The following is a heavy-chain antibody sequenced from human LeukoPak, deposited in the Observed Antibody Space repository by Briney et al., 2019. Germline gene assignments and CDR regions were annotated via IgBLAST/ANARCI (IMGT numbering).Heavy chain of an antibody. CDR3: AKLGEGGYSYDYLPYYFDY. Sequence: SVKVSCKASGGTFSNYVINWVRQAPGQGLEWMGGIIPIFATADYAQKFQGRVTITADESTSTAYMELSSLRSEDTAVYYCAKLGEGGYSYDYLPYYFDYWGQGTLVTVSS. CDR1: GGTFSNYV. J-gene: IGHJ4*02. V-gene: IGHV1-69*13. CDR2: IIPIFATA. D-gene: IGHD5-18*01.